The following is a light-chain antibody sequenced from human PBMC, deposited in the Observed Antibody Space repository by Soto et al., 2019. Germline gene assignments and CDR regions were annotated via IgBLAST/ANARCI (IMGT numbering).Light chain of an antibody. CDR2: AAS. Sequence: DIQMTQSPSSLSASVGDRVTLTCRASQSISTYLNWYQQKPGKAPTLLIYAASRLKIGVQSRFSGSGSGTDFTLTISSLQPEDFATYHCQQSYSTPLTFGGGTKVEI. V-gene: IGKV1-39*01. CDR1: QSISTY. CDR3: QQSYSTPLT. J-gene: IGKJ4*01.